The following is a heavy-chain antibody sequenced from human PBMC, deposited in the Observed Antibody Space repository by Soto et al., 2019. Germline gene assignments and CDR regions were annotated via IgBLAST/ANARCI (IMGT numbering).Heavy chain of an antibody. CDR1: GFTFSSYC. CDR2: IWYDGSNK. CDR3: ARYVAAAGRLIDY. Sequence: GGSLRLSCAASGFTFSSYCMHWVRQAPGKGLEWVAVIWYDGSNKYYADSVKGRFTISRDNSKNTLYLQMNSLRAEDTAVYYCARYVAAAGRLIDYWGQGTLVTVSS. J-gene: IGHJ4*02. D-gene: IGHD6-13*01. V-gene: IGHV3-33*01.